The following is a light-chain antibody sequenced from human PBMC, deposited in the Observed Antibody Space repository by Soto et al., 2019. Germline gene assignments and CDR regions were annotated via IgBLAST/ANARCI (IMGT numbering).Light chain of an antibody. CDR3: QQLNSDWYA. V-gene: IGKV1-9*01. CDR1: QGISTY. Sequence: DIQLTQSPSFLSASVGDRVTITCRASQGISTYLASYLQRPGKAPKLLIYGASTLQSGVPSRFSGSGSGTEFTLTISSLQPEDFGTYYCQQLNSDWYAFGQGTKLEIK. J-gene: IGKJ2*01. CDR2: GAS.